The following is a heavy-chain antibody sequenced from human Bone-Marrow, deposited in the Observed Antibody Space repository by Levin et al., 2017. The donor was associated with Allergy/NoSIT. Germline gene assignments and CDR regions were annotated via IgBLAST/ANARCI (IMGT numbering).Heavy chain of an antibody. CDR2: INPNSGST. D-gene: IGHD6-13*01. Sequence: GESLKISCKSSGNTFTGHYLHWVRQAPGQGLEWMGWINPNSGSTKYAQKFQGRVTMSRDMSISTAYMELSRLTSDETAVYYCARGSIAAAGRVGVDYWGQGTLVTVSS. J-gene: IGHJ4*02. CDR3: ARGSIAAAGRVGVDY. CDR1: GNTFTGHY. V-gene: IGHV1-2*02.